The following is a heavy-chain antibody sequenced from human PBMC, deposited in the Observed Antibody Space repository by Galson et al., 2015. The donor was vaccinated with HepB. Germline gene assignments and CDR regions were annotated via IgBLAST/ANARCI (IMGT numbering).Heavy chain of an antibody. D-gene: IGHD3-10*01. CDR1: GGSISRYY. Sequence: ETLSLTCTVSGGSISRYYWGWIRQPPGKGLEWIGYIYGSESINYNPSLRGRVTISVDTSKNLFSLNLSSVTASDTAVYYCARVGYYASGRLDPDAFDFGGQGTLVTVSS. CDR2: IYGSESI. CDR3: ARVGYYASGRLDPDAFDF. J-gene: IGHJ3*01. V-gene: IGHV4-59*01.